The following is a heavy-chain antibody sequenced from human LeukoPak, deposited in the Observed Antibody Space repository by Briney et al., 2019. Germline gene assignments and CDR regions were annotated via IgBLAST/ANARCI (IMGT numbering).Heavy chain of an antibody. J-gene: IGHJ4*02. CDR2: IWYDGSNK. CDR3: ARLTLRGYCTSASCYGYFDY. Sequence: PGRTLRLSCAASGFTFSSYGMHWVRQAPGKGLEWVAVIWYDGSNKYYGDSVKGRFTISRDNSKNTLYLQMNSLRAEDTAVYYCARLTLRGYCTSASCYGYFDYWGQGTLVTVSS. CDR1: GFTFSSYG. V-gene: IGHV3-33*01. D-gene: IGHD2-2*01.